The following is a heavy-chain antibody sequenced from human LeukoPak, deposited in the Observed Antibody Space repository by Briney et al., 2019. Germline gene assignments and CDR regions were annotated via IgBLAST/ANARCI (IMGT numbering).Heavy chain of an antibody. CDR3: AKDLVSVAPPSYFDY. J-gene: IGHJ4*02. D-gene: IGHD4-23*01. CDR2: IRYDGSNK. Sequence: GGSPRLSCAASGFTFSSYGMHWVRQAPGKGLEWVAFIRYDGSNKYYADSVKGRFTISRDNSKNTLYLQMNSLRAEDTAVYYCAKDLVSVAPPSYFDYWGQGTLVTVSS. CDR1: GFTFSSYG. V-gene: IGHV3-30*02.